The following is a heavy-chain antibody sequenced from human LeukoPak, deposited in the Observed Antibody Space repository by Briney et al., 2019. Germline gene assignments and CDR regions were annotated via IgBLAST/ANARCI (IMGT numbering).Heavy chain of an antibody. CDR1: GFTFSSYS. D-gene: IGHD1-26*01. Sequence: KTGGSLRLSCAASGFTFSSYSMNWVRQAPGKGLEWVSSISSSSSYIYYADSVKGRFTISRDNAKNSLYLQMNSLRAEDTAVYYCAPLRGSSELRPFDYWGQGTLVTVSS. V-gene: IGHV3-21*01. CDR3: APLRGSSELRPFDY. CDR2: ISSSSSYI. J-gene: IGHJ4*02.